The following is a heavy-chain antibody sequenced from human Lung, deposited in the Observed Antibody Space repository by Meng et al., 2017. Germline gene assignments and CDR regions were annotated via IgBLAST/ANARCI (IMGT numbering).Heavy chain of an antibody. V-gene: IGHV4-4*02. CDR1: GGSISSDNC. Sequence: QVQCQESGPGLVKPSGTLSLTCAVSGGSISSDNCWSWVRQPPGKGLEWIGEIYHSGSTNYNPSLKSRITISVDKPKNQFSLTLSSVTAADTAVYYCTKNDFYCLGYWGQGTLVTVSS. CDR3: TKNDFYCLGY. D-gene: IGHD2-21*01. J-gene: IGHJ4*02. CDR2: IYHSGST.